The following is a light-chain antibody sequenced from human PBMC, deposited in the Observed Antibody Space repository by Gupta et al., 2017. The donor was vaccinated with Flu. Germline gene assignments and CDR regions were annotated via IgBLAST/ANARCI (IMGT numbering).Light chain of an antibody. V-gene: IGLV3-21*02. CDR3: QVWDSPSDTEV. CDR1: NIESKS. CDR2: DDT. Sequence: SYELTQPPSVSVAPGQTARISCGGTNIESKSVHWYQHKPGQAPVLVVFDDTDRPSGIPGRFSGSNSGTTATLTISRVEAGDEADYYCQVWDSPSDTEVFGSGTKVTVL. J-gene: IGLJ1*01.